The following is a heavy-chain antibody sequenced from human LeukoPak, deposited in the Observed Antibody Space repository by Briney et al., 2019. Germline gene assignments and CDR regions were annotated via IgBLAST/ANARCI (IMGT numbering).Heavy chain of an antibody. Sequence: GGSLRLSCAASGFTFSSYSINWVRQAPGKGLEWVSAISGSGGSTYYADSVKGRFTISRDNSKNTLYLQMNSLRAEDTAVYYCAKDLVVGGPRDIWGQGTMVTVSS. V-gene: IGHV3-23*01. D-gene: IGHD1-26*01. CDR3: AKDLVVGGPRDI. J-gene: IGHJ3*02. CDR2: ISGSGGST. CDR1: GFTFSSYS.